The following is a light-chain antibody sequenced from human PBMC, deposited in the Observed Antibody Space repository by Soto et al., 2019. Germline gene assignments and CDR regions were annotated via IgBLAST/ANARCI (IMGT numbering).Light chain of an antibody. CDR1: SSNIGAGFD. V-gene: IGLV1-40*01. Sequence: QSVLTQPPSVSGAPGQRVTISCTGSSSNIGAGFDVHWYQQLPGAAPKLLIFGNNNRPSGVPDRFSGSKSGTSASLAITGLQAEDEADYHCQSYDNSLSASIFGGGTSSPS. CDR3: QSYDNSLSASI. J-gene: IGLJ2*01. CDR2: GNN.